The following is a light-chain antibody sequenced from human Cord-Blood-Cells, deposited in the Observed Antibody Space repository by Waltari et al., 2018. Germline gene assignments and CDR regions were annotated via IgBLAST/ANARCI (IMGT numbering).Light chain of an antibody. CDR1: QSVSSY. Sequence: EIVLLPSPASLSLSPADSATLSCRASQSVSSYLAWYQQKPGQAPSLLIYDASNRATGIPARFSGSGSGTDFTLTISSLEPEDFAVYYCQQRSNWPPITFGQGTRLEIK. CDR3: QQRSNWPPIT. CDR2: DAS. J-gene: IGKJ5*01. V-gene: IGKV3-11*01.